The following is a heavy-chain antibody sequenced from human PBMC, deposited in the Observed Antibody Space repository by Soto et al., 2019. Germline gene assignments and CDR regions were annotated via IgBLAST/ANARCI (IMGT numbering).Heavy chain of an antibody. D-gene: IGHD2-8*01. V-gene: IGHV4-39*01. CDR2: VYWTGST. J-gene: IGHJ4*02. CDR3: ARSHYTYGLLIDY. CDR1: GDSITTNGYY. Sequence: LPLTCSVSGDSITTNGYYWGLIRQPPGKGLQWIGNVYWTGSTFSHPSLTSRVFISVDTSKNEFSLRLTSVTAADTAVYYCARSHYTYGLLIDYWGQGPVVTV.